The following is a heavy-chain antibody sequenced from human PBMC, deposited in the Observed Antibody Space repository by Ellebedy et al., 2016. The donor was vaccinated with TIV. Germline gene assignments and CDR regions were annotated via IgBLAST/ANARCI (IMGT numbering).Heavy chain of an antibody. CDR3: ARFSYADMIDTAYYYGLDV. CDR2: ISGYNGDT. D-gene: IGHD2-2*01. J-gene: IGHJ6*02. V-gene: IGHV1-18*04. Sequence: AASVKVSCKASGYRFNMYGISWVRQAPGQGLEWLGWISGYNGDTQYAQKFQGRITMTADTMTSTVYMELRSLTSDDPAAYYCARFSYADMIDTAYYYGLDVWGQGTTVIVSS. CDR1: GYRFNMYG.